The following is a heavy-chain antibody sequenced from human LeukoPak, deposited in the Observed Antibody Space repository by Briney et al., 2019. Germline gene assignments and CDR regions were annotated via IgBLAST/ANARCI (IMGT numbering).Heavy chain of an antibody. D-gene: IGHD6-6*01. CDR2: IYYSGST. Sequence: SETLSLTCTVSGGSISSGGYYWSWIRQHPGKGLEWIGYIYYSGSTYYNPSLKSRVNISVDTSKNQFSLKLSSVTAADTAVYYCARAGDSSSYFDYWGQGTLVTVSS. CDR1: GGSISSGGYY. V-gene: IGHV4-31*03. CDR3: ARAGDSSSYFDY. J-gene: IGHJ4*02.